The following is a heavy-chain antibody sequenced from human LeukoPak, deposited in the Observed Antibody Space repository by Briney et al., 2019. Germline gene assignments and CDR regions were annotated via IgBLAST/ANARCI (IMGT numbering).Heavy chain of an antibody. J-gene: IGHJ3*02. CDR3: ASSAKWYYYDSSGHDAFDI. Sequence: GGSLRLSCAASGFTFSSYEMNWVRQAPGKGLEWVSYISSSGSTIYYADSVKGRFTISRENAKNSLYLQMNSLRAEDTAVYYCASSAKWYYYDSSGHDAFDIWGQGTMVTVSS. CDR1: GFTFSSYE. D-gene: IGHD3-22*01. V-gene: IGHV3-48*03. CDR2: ISSSGSTI.